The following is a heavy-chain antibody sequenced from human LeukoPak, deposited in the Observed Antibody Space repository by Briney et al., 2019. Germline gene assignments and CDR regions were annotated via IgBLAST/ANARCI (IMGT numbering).Heavy chain of an antibody. CDR1: GGSISSGGYS. J-gene: IGHJ6*02. CDR3: AQADYDSSGYYGMDV. Sequence: SETLSLTCAVSGGSISSGGYSWSWIRQPPGKGLEWIGYIYHSGSTYYNPSLKSRVTISVDRSKNQFSLKLSSVTAADTAVYYCAQADYDSSGYYGMDVWGQGTTVTVSS. D-gene: IGHD3-22*01. V-gene: IGHV4-30-2*01. CDR2: IYHSGST.